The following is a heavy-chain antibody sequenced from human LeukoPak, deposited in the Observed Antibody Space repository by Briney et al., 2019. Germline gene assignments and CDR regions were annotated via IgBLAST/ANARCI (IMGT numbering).Heavy chain of an antibody. J-gene: IGHJ5*02. CDR2: INHSGST. CDR1: GGSFSGYY. V-gene: IGHV4-34*01. Sequence: PSETLSLTCAVYGGSFSGYYWSWIRQPPGKGLEWIGEINHSGSTNYNPSLKSRVTISVDTSKNQFSLKLSSVTAADTAVYYCASGYSSSSGGSNWFDPWGQGTLVTVSS. CDR3: ASGYSSSSGGSNWFDP. D-gene: IGHD6-6*01.